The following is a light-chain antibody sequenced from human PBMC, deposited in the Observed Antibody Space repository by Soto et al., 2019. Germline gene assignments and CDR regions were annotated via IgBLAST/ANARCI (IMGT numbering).Light chain of an antibody. V-gene: IGKV1-17*01. Sequence: DIQMTQSPSSLSASVGDRVTTTCRASQSVINHLNWYQQKPGKAPKLLIYAASSLQSGVPSRFSGSGSGTEFTLTINSLQPEDFATYYCQQSNRYPITFGQGTRREIK. CDR3: QQSNRYPIT. J-gene: IGKJ5*01. CDR2: AAS. CDR1: QSVINH.